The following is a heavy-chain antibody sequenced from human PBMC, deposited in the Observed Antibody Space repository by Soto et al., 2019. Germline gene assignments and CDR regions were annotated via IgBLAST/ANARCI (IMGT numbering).Heavy chain of an antibody. CDR3: AAGEASSRNLAPYYLDF. Sequence: PSETLSLTCTVSGGSMRNYFWTWIRQPPGKGLEWIGYIHYSGTTSFFPSYNPSLRSRVTISEDTSKNQFSLKLLSVTTADTAVYFCAAGEASSRNLAPYYLDFWGQGTLGTAPQ. CDR1: GGSMRNYF. J-gene: IGHJ4*02. V-gene: IGHV4-59*01. D-gene: IGHD6-13*01. CDR2: IHYSGTT.